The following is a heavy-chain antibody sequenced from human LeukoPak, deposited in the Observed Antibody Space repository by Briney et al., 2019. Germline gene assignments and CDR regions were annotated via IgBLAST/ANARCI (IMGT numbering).Heavy chain of an antibody. Sequence: GGSLRLSCAASGFTFSSYAMHWVRQAPGKGLEWVAVISYDGSNKYYADSVKGRFTISRDNSKNTLYLQMNSLRAEDTAVYYCARDRHSSSWDTFDYWGQGTLVTVSS. D-gene: IGHD6-13*01. J-gene: IGHJ4*02. CDR2: ISYDGSNK. V-gene: IGHV3-30-3*01. CDR3: ARDRHSSSWDTFDY. CDR1: GFTFSSYA.